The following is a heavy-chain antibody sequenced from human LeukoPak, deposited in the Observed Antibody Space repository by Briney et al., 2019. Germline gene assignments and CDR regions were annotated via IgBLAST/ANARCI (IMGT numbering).Heavy chain of an antibody. Sequence: GGSLRLSCAASGFTVSHNYMTWVRQAPGKGLEWVSVVYSDGSIHYTESVKGRFTISRHNSNNTLSLQMNSLRAEDTAVYYCARDGSPFQLWGQGTLVTVSP. CDR1: GFTVSHNY. D-gene: IGHD1-1*01. J-gene: IGHJ1*01. CDR3: ARDGSPFQL. CDR2: VYSDGSI. V-gene: IGHV3-53*04.